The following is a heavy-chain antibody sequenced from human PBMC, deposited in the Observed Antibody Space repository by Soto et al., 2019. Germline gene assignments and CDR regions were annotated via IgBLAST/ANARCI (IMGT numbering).Heavy chain of an antibody. CDR3: AKDRWNYDYYYYGMDV. Sequence: GGSLRLSCAASGFTFSSYAMSWVRQAPGKGLEWVSAISGSGGSTYYADSVKGRFTISRDNSKNTLYLQMNSLRAEDTAVYYCAKDRWNYDYYYYGMDVWGQGTTVTVSS. J-gene: IGHJ6*02. CDR1: GFTFSSYA. D-gene: IGHD1-7*01. V-gene: IGHV3-23*01. CDR2: ISGSGGST.